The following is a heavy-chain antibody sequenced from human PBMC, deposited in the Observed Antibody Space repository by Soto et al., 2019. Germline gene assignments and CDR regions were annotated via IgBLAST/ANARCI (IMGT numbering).Heavy chain of an antibody. CDR3: ARGDDYYYGMDV. CDR1: GGSISSSTYY. J-gene: IGHJ6*02. CDR2: FFIGGNT. V-gene: IGHV4-39*07. Sequence: ETLSLTCTVSGGSISSSTYYWGWMRQPPGKGLEWIASFFIGGNTYYNPSLKSRVTISVDTSKNQFSLKLSSVTAADTAVYYCARGDDYYYGMDVWGQGTTVTVSS.